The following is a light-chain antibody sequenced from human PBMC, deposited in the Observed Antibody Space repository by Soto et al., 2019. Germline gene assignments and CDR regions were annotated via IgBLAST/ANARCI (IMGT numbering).Light chain of an antibody. Sequence: QSVLTQPASVSGSPGQSITISCTGTSSDVGRYNYVSWYQQHPGTAPKLIIYEVSNRPSGVSNRFSGSKSGNTASLTISGLQAEDEADYYCSSYTSRNTLDYVFGTGTKVTVL. CDR3: SSYTSRNTLDYV. CDR2: EVS. V-gene: IGLV2-14*01. J-gene: IGLJ1*01. CDR1: SSDVGRYNY.